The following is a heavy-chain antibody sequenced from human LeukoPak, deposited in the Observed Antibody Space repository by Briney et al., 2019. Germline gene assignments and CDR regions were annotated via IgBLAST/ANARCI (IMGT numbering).Heavy chain of an antibody. V-gene: IGHV4-31*03. CDR2: IYYSGST. CDR3: ARAYHYDILTGYFPYYMDV. Sequence: SQTLSLTCTVSGGSISSGGYYWSWIRQHPGKGLEWIGYIYYSGSTYYNPSLKSRVTMSVDTSKNQFSLKLSSVTAADTAVYYCARAYHYDILTGYFPYYMDVWGKGTTVTVSS. CDR1: GGSISSGGYY. J-gene: IGHJ6*03. D-gene: IGHD3-9*01.